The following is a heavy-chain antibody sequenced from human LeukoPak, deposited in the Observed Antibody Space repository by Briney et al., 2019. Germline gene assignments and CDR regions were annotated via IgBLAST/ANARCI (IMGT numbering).Heavy chain of an antibody. CDR3: ARDQYGDYFDY. V-gene: IGHV4-59*01. J-gene: IGHJ4*02. CDR2: IYYSGST. D-gene: IGHD4-17*01. CDR1: GGSLSSYY. Sequence: SETLSLTCTGSGGSLSSYYWSWLRQPPGKGLEWIGYIYYSGSTNYNPSLKSRVTISVDTSKNQFSLKLSSVTAADTAVYYCARDQYGDYFDYWGQGTLVTVSS.